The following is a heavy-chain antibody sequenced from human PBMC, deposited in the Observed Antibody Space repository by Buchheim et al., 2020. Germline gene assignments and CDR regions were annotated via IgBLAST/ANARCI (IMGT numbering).Heavy chain of an antibody. CDR3: AKGPYGDNARLSRYFDY. V-gene: IGHV3-23*01. CDR2: FSDSGGIT. Sequence: EVQLLESGGGSVQPGGSLRLSCAASGFTFTNYAMSWVRQAPGKGLEWVSGFSDSGGITYYADSVKGRFTISRENSKNMLYLQMNSLRADDTAIYYCAKGPYGDNARLSRYFDYWGQGTL. J-gene: IGHJ4*02. D-gene: IGHD4-17*01. CDR1: GFTFTNYA.